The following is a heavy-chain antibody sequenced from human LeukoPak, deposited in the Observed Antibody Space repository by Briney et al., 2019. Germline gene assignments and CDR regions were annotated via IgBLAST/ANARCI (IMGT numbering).Heavy chain of an antibody. V-gene: IGHV3-21*01. D-gene: IGHD3-22*01. CDR2: ISTSSSYI. CDR3: ARDGGDYYDSSGYPFHH. Sequence: PGGSLRLSCAASGFTFGSYNMNWVRQAPGKGLECVSSISTSSSYIYYADSVKGRFTISRDNAKKSLYLQMNSLRAGDTAVYYCARDGGDYYDSSGYPFHHWGQGTLVTVSS. CDR1: GFTFGSYN. J-gene: IGHJ1*01.